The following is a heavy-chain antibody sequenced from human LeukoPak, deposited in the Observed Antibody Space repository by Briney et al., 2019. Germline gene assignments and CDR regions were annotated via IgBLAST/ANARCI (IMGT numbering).Heavy chain of an antibody. V-gene: IGHV4-61*02. CDR2: IYTSGST. Sequence: SQTLSLTCTVSGGSISSGSDYWSWIRQPAGKGLEWIGRIYTSGSTNYNPSLKSRVTISVDTSKNQFSLKLSSVTAADTAVYYCARLKADPHHDYWGQGTLVTVSS. J-gene: IGHJ4*02. CDR1: GGSISSGSDY. CDR3: ARLKADPHHDY.